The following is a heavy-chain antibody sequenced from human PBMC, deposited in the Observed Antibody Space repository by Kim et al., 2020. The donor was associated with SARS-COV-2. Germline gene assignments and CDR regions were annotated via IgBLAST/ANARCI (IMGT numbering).Heavy chain of an antibody. CDR3: TRVNPIAGGWYDAFDI. Sequence: GGSLRLSCAASGFTFSGSTMHWVRQASGKGLEWVGRIRSKANSYATAYAASVKNRFTISRDDSKNTAYLQMNSLKTEDTAVYYCTRVNPIAGGWYDAFDISGQGTMVTVSS. D-gene: IGHD6-19*01. CDR2: IRSKANSYAT. J-gene: IGHJ3*02. V-gene: IGHV3-73*01. CDR1: GFTFSGST.